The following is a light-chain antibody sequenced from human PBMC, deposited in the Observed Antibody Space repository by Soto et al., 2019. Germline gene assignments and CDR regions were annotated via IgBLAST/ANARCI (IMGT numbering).Light chain of an antibody. Sequence: QSALTQPASVSGSPGQSITISCAGTRSDVGRYNYVSWYQQHPGKAPKLMIYEVTYRPSGISNRFSGSKSGNTASLTISGLQAEDEADYYCSSYRSDSTLIFGGGTKLTVL. CDR3: SSYRSDSTLI. CDR2: EVT. V-gene: IGLV2-14*01. CDR1: RSDVGRYNY. J-gene: IGLJ2*01.